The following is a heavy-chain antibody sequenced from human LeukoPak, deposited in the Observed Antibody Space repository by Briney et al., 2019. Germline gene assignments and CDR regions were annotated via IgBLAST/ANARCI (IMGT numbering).Heavy chain of an antibody. CDR2: ISAYNGNT. CDR3: ARGSQYYYDSSGYIGNLDY. D-gene: IGHD3-22*01. Sequence: GASVKVSCKASGYTFTSYGISWVRQAPGQGLEWMGWISAYNGNTNYAQKLQGRVTMTTDTSTSTAYMELRSLRSDDTAVYYCARGSQYYYDSSGYIGNLDYWGQGTLVTVSS. V-gene: IGHV1-18*01. J-gene: IGHJ4*02. CDR1: GYTFTSYG.